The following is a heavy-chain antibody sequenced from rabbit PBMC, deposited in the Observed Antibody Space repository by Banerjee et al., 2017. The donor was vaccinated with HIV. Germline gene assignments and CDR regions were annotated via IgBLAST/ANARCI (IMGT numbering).Heavy chain of an antibody. J-gene: IGHJ4*01. CDR2: IAAGSSGST. D-gene: IGHD6-1*01. V-gene: IGHV1S40*01. CDR3: ARGNTGGYVAYGHAWDL. Sequence: QSLEESGGDLVKPGASLTLTCTASGFSFSSIGWICWVRQAPGKGLEWIGCIAAGSSGSTYYASWAKGRFTISKTSSTTVTLQMTSLTAADTATYFCARGNTGGYVAYGHAWDLWGQGTLVTVS. CDR1: GFSFSSIGW.